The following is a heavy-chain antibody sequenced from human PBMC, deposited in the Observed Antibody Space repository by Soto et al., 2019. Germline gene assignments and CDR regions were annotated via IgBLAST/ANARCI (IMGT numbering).Heavy chain of an antibody. V-gene: IGHV3-30*04. CDR3: ARGLTNSNGCMDI. Sequence: QVQLLESGGGVAQPGRSLRLSCAASGFSFSQHAMHWVRQAPGKGLEWVAVMSFDGTYKHYADSVRGRFTISRDNSKNPLFLQLDSLRPADTGAYYSARGLTNSNGCMDIWGQGTTVSVSS. CDR2: MSFDGTYK. J-gene: IGHJ6*02. D-gene: IGHD2-8*01. CDR1: GFSFSQHA.